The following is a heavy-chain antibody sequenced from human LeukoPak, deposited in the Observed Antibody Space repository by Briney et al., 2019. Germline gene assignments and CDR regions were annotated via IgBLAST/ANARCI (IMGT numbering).Heavy chain of an antibody. V-gene: IGHV3-30-3*01. D-gene: IGHD7-27*01. CDR3: ARDLESTGDPLFDY. CDR1: GFSFSIYA. J-gene: IGHJ4*02. Sequence: GGSLRLSCTASGFSFSIYAMHWVRQAPGKGLEWVAVISNDGNNKYFADSVKGRFTISRDNSKNTLYLQMNSLRAADTAVYYCARDLESTGDPLFDYWGQGTLVTVSS. CDR2: ISNDGNNK.